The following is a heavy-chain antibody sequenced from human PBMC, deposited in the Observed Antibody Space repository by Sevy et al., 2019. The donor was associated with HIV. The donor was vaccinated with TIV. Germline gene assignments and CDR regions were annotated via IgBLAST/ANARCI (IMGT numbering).Heavy chain of an antibody. CDR1: GFTYMDYC. D-gene: IGHD5-12*01. CDR2: ISDDRTNK. CDR3: ARVMRDGYSGGAVFHY. Sequence: GGSRRLSCTASGFTYMDYCMSWIGQAPGKGLEWVADISDDRTNKNYADSVKGRFTISRDNPKNSLYLQMNNLRADDTAVYYCARVMRDGYSGGAVFHYWGQGTLVTVSS. V-gene: IGHV3-11*01. J-gene: IGHJ4*02.